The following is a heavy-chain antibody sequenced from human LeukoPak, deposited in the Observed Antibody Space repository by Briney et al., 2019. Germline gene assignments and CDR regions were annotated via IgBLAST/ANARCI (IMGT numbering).Heavy chain of an antibody. CDR2: ISGSTGNR. CDR3: ARGTVGGNDYYYMDV. D-gene: IGHD4-11*01. V-gene: IGHV1-18*01. J-gene: IGHJ6*03. CDR1: GYTFTSYG. Sequence: ASVKVSCKASGYTFTSYGINWVRQAPGQGLEWMGWISGSTGNRKYEQKIQGRVTLTTDTSTRTAYMELRSLRSDDTDVYYCARGTVGGNDYYYMDVWGKGTTVSVSS.